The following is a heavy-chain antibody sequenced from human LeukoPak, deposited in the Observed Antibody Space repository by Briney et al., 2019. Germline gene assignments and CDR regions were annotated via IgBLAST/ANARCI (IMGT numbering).Heavy chain of an antibody. D-gene: IGHD3-16*01. V-gene: IGHV3-30*03. J-gene: IGHJ6*03. CDR3: ARGYDSNLDYYYYMDV. CDR2: ISPDGSGK. Sequence: PGGSLRLSCVISGFTFSMYGMHWVRQAPGKGLEWVAVISPDGSGKNYVDSVEGRFTISRDNSKNTLYVQMNSLRAEDTAVYFRARGYDSNLDYYYYMDVWGKGTTVTVSS. CDR1: GFTFSMYG.